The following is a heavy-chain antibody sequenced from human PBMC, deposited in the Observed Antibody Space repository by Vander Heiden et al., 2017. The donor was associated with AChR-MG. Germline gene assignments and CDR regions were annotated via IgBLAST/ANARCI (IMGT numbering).Heavy chain of an antibody. CDR1: GGSFSNSY. CDR3: ARGPEFHNDYMWATRFFDY. Sequence: QVQLQQWGAGLLTPSETLSLTCAVYGGSFSNSYWIWIRQPPGEGLEWIGEINHSGSTNYAPSLKSRVTISIETSKNQFSLRLSSVTAADTAVYYCARGPEFHNDYMWATRFFDYWGQGALVTVSS. J-gene: IGHJ4*02. CDR2: INHSGST. D-gene: IGHD3-16*01. V-gene: IGHV4-34*01.